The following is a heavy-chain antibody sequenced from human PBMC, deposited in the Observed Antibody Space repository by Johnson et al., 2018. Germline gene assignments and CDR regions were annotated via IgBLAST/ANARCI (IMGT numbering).Heavy chain of an antibody. CDR3: AKGLGPVYYYDMDF. Sequence: EVQLVETGGGLVQPGGSXRLSCAASGLAFSSFAMSWVRQAPGKGLAWVSLISGRGRSRYYAASVKGRFTIARDNSKNNLHVEMNSLRADDTALYYCAKGLGPVYYYDMDFWGQGTTVTVSS. D-gene: IGHD2-2*01. J-gene: IGHJ6*02. V-gene: IGHV3-23*04. CDR2: ISGRGRSR. CDR1: GLAFSSFA.